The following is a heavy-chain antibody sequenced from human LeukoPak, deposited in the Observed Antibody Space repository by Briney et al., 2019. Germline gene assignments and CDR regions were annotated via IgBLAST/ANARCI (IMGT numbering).Heavy chain of an antibody. Sequence: GGSLRLSCAASGFTFSSYSMNWVRQAPGKGLEWVSSISSSSSYIYYADSVKGRFTISRDNAKNSLYLQMNSLRAEDTAVCYCARTSDRDYGGNSPNYYMDVWGKGTTVTVSS. CDR3: ARTSDRDYGGNSPNYYMDV. V-gene: IGHV3-21*01. CDR2: ISSSSSYI. D-gene: IGHD4-23*01. J-gene: IGHJ6*03. CDR1: GFTFSSYS.